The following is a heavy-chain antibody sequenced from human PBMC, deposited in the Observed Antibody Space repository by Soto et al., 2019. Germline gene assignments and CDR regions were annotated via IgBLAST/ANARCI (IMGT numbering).Heavy chain of an antibody. Sequence: QVQLVQSGAEVKKPGASVKVSCKASGYTFIIYGISWVRQAPGQVFEWMGWISAYDGNTNYARKLQGSVTMTAETSTSTAYMELGSMRSDATAVYYCARGPGYEVDYWGQGTLVTVSS. D-gene: IGHD2-2*01. CDR2: ISAYDGNT. V-gene: IGHV1-18*01. CDR1: GYTFIIYG. J-gene: IGHJ4*02. CDR3: ARGPGYEVDY.